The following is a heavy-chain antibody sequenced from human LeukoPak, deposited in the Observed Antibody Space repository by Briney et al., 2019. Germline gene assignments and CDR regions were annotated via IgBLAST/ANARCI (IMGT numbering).Heavy chain of an antibody. CDR3: AREWSSGSIDY. Sequence: SVKVSCKASGGTFSSYAISWVRQAPGQGLEWMGGIIPIFGTANYAQKLQGRVTITADESTSTAYMELSSLRSEDTAAYYCAREWSSGSIDYWGQGTLVTVSS. D-gene: IGHD6-19*01. J-gene: IGHJ4*02. CDR2: IIPIFGTA. CDR1: GGTFSSYA. V-gene: IGHV1-69*13.